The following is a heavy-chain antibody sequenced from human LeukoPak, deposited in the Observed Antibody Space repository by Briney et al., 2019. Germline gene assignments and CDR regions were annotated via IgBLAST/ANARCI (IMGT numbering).Heavy chain of an antibody. V-gene: IGHV3-7*01. J-gene: IGHJ4*02. CDR1: GFTLGSYW. Sequence: GGSLRLSCAASGFTLGSYWMSWVRQAPGKGLEWVANIKQDGREKYYVDSVKGRFTISRDNAKNSLYLQMNSLRAEDTAVYYCARGRRGAIAAAGIFDYCGQGTLVTVSS. D-gene: IGHD6-13*01. CDR2: IKQDGREK. CDR3: ARGRRGAIAAAGIFDY.